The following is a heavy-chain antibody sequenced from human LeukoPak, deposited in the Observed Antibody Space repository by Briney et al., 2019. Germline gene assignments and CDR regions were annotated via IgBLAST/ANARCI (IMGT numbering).Heavy chain of an antibody. V-gene: IGHV4-39*01. CDR2: IYYSGST. Sequence: PSETLSLTCTVSGGSISTYYWGWIRQPPGKGLEWIGSIYYSGSTYYNPSLKSRVTISVDTSKNQFSLKLSSVTAADTAVYYCASFPGITGTPDAFDIWGQGTMVTVSS. J-gene: IGHJ3*02. CDR3: ASFPGITGTPDAFDI. CDR1: GGSISTYY. D-gene: IGHD1-20*01.